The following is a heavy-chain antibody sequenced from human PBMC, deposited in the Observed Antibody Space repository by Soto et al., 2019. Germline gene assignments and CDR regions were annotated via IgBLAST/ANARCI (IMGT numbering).Heavy chain of an antibody. CDR2: INWNGGST. V-gene: IGHV3-20*01. D-gene: IGHD2-2*01. CDR1: GFTFDDYG. Sequence: GGSLRLSCAASGFTFDDYGMSWVRQAPGKGLEWVSGINWNGGSTGYADSVKGRFTISRDNAKNSLYLQMNSLRAEDTALYHCAGQGVVPAAISYYYYYYMDVWGKGTTVTVSS. J-gene: IGHJ6*03. CDR3: AGQGVVPAAISYYYYYYMDV.